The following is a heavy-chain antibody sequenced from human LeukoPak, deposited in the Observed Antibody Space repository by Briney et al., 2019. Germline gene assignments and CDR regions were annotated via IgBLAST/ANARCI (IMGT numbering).Heavy chain of an antibody. CDR2: IYYSGST. CDR3: ARGAWDTAMVIH. V-gene: IGHV4-31*03. J-gene: IGHJ4*02. D-gene: IGHD5-18*01. CDR1: GGSISSGGYY. Sequence: ETSETLSLTCTVSGGSISSGGYYWSWIRQHPGKGLEWIGYIYYSGSTYYNPSLKSRVTISVDTSKNQFSLKLSSVTAADTAVYYCARGAWDTAMVIHWGQGTLVTVSS.